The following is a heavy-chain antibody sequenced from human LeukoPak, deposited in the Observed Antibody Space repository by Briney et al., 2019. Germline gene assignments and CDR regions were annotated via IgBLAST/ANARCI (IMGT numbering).Heavy chain of an antibody. CDR1: GYTFSRYG. Sequence: ASVKVSCKASGYTFSRYGITWVRQAPGQGLEWMGWTTAYDGNTNFAQNFQARVTMTTDTSTNTAYMELRSLRSDDTAVYYCARQSFIAGDNWNYVLNGDDALDIWGQGTMVTVSS. J-gene: IGHJ3*02. V-gene: IGHV1-18*01. CDR2: TTAYDGNT. D-gene: IGHD1-7*01. CDR3: ARQSFIAGDNWNYVLNGDDALDI.